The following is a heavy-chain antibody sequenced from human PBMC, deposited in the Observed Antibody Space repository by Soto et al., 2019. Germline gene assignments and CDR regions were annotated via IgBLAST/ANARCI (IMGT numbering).Heavy chain of an antibody. CDR2: ISGSGGST. CDR3: AKVPDIVVVVAATYYFDY. Sequence: GGSLRLSCAASGFTFSSYAMSWVRQALGKGLEWVSAISGSGGSTYYADSVKGRFTISRDNSKNTLYLQMNSLRAEDTAVYYCAKVPDIVVVVAATYYFDYWGQGTLVTVSS. CDR1: GFTFSSYA. J-gene: IGHJ4*02. V-gene: IGHV3-23*01. D-gene: IGHD2-15*01.